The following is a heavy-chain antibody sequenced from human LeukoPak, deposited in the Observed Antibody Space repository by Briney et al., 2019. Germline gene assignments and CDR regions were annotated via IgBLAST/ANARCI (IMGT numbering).Heavy chain of an antibody. J-gene: IGHJ4*02. CDR2: ISWNSGSI. D-gene: IGHD4-23*01. CDR3: AKDIGMKAGGYFDY. V-gene: IGHV3-9*03. CDR1: GFTFASYA. Sequence: GGSPRLSCAASGFTFASYAMTWVRQAPGKGLEWVSGISWNSGSIGYADTVKGRFTISRDNAKNSLYLQMNSLRAEDMALYYCAKDIGMKAGGYFDYWGQGTLVTVSS.